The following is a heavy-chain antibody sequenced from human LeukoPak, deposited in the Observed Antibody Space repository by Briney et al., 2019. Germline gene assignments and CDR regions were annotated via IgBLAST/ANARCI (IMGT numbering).Heavy chain of an antibody. CDR3: AKDAQWFAAVKYYFDD. V-gene: IGHV3-30*15. CDR2: ISYDGGDK. J-gene: IGHJ4*02. D-gene: IGHD3-10*01. Sequence: GGSLRLSCTYSRSSYSNFAIHWVRQAPGKGLEWGTFISYDGGDKKYADSVRGRFIVSRDNSKNTVSLQMSNLRPEDTAMYFCAKDAQWFAAVKYYFDDRGQGTLVAVSS. CDR1: RSSYSNFA.